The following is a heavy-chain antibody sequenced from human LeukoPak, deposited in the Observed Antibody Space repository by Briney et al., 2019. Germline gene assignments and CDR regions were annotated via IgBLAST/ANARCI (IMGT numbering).Heavy chain of an antibody. CDR3: ARDRQLAYY. V-gene: IGHV3-7*01. CDR1: GFTFSNYW. Sequence: GGSLRLSCAASGFTFSNYWMSWVRQAPGTGREWVANIKQDGSEKYYVDSVRGRFTISRDNAKNSLYLQMNSLRAEDTAVYYCARDRQLAYYWGQGTLVTVSS. J-gene: IGHJ4*02. CDR2: IKQDGSEK. D-gene: IGHD6-13*01.